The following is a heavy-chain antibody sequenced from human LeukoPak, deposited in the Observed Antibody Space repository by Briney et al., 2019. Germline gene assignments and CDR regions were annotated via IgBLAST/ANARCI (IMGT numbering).Heavy chain of an antibody. CDR1: SFSDYS. V-gene: IGHV4-31*02. J-gene: IGHJ5*02. CDR3: ASISMWFDR. CDR2: IYYGGST. Sequence: SFSDYSMIWVRQHPGKGLEWIGYIYYGGSTYYNPSLKSRVTISVDTSKNQFSLKLSSVTAADTAVYYCASISMWFDRWGQGTLVTVSS.